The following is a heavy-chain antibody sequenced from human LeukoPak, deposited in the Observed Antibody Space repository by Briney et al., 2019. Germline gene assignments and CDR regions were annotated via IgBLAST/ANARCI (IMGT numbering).Heavy chain of an antibody. J-gene: IGHJ4*02. CDR2: IYPDDSDT. V-gene: IGHV5-51*01. D-gene: IGHD5-18*01. CDR3: ARLPYSTSALDS. Sequence: GESLKISCKGSGYNFPTYWIGWVRQMPGKGLEWMGIIYPDDSDTRYSPSFQGQVSISADKSISTAYLQWNSLKASDTGVYYWARLPYSTSALDSWSQGTLVTVSS. CDR1: GYNFPTYW.